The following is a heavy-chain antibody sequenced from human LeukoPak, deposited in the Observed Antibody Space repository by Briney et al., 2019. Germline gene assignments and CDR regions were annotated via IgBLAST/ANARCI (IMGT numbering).Heavy chain of an antibody. J-gene: IGHJ6*03. CDR2: IYHSAST. Sequence: SETLSLTCTVSCGSISSGTYYWAWIRQPPGKGLEWIGTIYHSASTYYNPSLKSRVTISVDTSKNQFSLNLTSLTAADTAVYYCARDRKYYYHLDVWGKGTTVTVSS. D-gene: IGHD1-14*01. V-gene: IGHV4-39*07. CDR3: ARDRKYYYHLDV. CDR1: CGSISSGTYY.